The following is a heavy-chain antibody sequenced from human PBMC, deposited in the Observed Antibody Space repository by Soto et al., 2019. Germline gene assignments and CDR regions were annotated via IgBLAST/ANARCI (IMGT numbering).Heavy chain of an antibody. CDR1: GFAFSXSA. CDR3: AKDRTVAARNFDY. V-gene: IGHV3-23*01. J-gene: IGHJ4*02. D-gene: IGHD6-6*01. CDR2: ISTSIDAT. Sequence: SXRXSGAASGFAFSXSAIHLFLQAPGKGLEWVSSISTSIDATYYADSVKVRFTISRDDSKNTLYLQMNSLRAEDSAVYYCAKDRTVAARNFDYWGQGTQGTVSS.